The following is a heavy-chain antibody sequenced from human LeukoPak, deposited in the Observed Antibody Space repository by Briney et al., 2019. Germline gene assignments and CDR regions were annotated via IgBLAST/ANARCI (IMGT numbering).Heavy chain of an antibody. D-gene: IGHD2-15*01. J-gene: IGHJ5*02. CDR2: ISAYNGNT. Sequence: ASVKVSCKASGYTFTSYGISWARQAPGQGLEWMGWISAYNGNTNYAQKLQGRVTMTTDTSTSTAYMELRSLRSDDTAVYYCARGYCSGGSCYGGHWFDPWGQGTLVTVSS. CDR3: ARGYCSGGSCYGGHWFDP. CDR1: GYTFTSYG. V-gene: IGHV1-18*01.